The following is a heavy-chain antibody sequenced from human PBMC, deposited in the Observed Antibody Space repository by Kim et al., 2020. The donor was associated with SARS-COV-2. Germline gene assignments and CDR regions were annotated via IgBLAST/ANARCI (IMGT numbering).Heavy chain of an antibody. J-gene: IGHJ5*02. CDR3: ARDGLRLYCTGGVCYFNWFDP. D-gene: IGHD2-8*02. CDR1: GYTFTSYA. CDR2: INTNTGNP. V-gene: IGHV7-4-1*02. Sequence: ASVKVSCKASGYTFTSYAMNWVRQAPGQGLEWMGWINTNTGNPTYAQGFTGRCVFSLDTSVSTAYLQISSLKAEDTAVYYCARDGLRLYCTGGVCYFNWFDPWGQGTLVTVSS.